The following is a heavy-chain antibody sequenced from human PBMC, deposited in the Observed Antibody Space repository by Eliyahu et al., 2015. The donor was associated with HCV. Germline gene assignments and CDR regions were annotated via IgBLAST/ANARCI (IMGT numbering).Heavy chain of an antibody. CDR3: ATRRG. V-gene: IGHV4-34*01. CDR2: VNHSGRT. J-gene: IGHJ4*02. CDR1: GGSFSTYY. Sequence: QVQLQQWGAGLLKPSETLSLTCAVYGGSFSTYYWSWIRQPPGKGLEWIGEVNHSGRTNYNPSLKSRVAISADTSKNQFSLKLSSVTAADTAMYYCATRRGWGQGTLVTVAS.